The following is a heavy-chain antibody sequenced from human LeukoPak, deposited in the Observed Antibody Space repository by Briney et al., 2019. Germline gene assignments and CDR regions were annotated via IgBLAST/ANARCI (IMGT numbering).Heavy chain of an antibody. J-gene: IGHJ6*02. Sequence: ASVKVSCKASGYTFTSYYMHWVRQAPGQGLEWMGWINPNSGGTNYAQKFQGRVTMTRDTSISTAYMELSRLRSDDTAVYYCARDLVPSTSKYYDFWSGLGENYYYGMDVWGQGTTVTVSS. D-gene: IGHD3-3*01. V-gene: IGHV1-2*02. CDR3: ARDLVPSTSKYYDFWSGLGENYYYGMDV. CDR2: INPNSGGT. CDR1: GYTFTSYY.